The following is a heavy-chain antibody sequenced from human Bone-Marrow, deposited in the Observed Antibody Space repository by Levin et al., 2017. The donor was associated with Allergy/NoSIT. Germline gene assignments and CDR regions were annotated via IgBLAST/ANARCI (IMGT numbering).Heavy chain of an antibody. Sequence: PGGSLRLSCAASGFTFSSYAMSWVRQAPGKGLEWVSAISGSGGSTYYADSVKGRFTISRDNSKNTLYLQMNSLRAEDTAVYYCAKDHPSGAIFGVPKEIDYWGQGTLVTVSS. CDR3: AKDHPSGAIFGVPKEIDY. CDR1: GFTFSSYA. CDR2: ISGSGGST. D-gene: IGHD3-3*01. J-gene: IGHJ4*02. V-gene: IGHV3-23*01.